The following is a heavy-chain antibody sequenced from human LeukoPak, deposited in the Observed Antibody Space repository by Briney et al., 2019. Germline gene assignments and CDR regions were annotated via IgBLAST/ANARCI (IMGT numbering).Heavy chain of an antibody. CDR1: GFTVSSNY. Sequence: GGSLRLSCAASGFTVSSNYMSWVRQAPGKGLEWVSVIYSGGSTYYADSVKGRFTISRDNSKNTLYLQMNSLRAEDTAVYYCAKDFCSGGSCYSLNYWGQGTLVTVSS. CDR3: AKDFCSGGSCYSLNY. D-gene: IGHD2-15*01. CDR2: IYSGGST. V-gene: IGHV3-66*01. J-gene: IGHJ4*02.